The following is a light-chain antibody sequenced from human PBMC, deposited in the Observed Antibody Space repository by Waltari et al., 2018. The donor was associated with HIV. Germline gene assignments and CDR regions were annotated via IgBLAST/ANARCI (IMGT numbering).Light chain of an antibody. J-gene: IGLJ1*01. CDR1: SSNIGRNY. V-gene: IGLV1-47*01. CDR2: TNN. Sequence: QSVLTQPPSASGTPGQMVTISCSGSSSNIGRNYVYWYQQLPGTAPKLLIYTNNQRPSGVPDRFSGSKSGTSASLAIIGLRSEDEADYYCAAWNDRLSGYVFGTGTKVTV. CDR3: AAWNDRLSGYV.